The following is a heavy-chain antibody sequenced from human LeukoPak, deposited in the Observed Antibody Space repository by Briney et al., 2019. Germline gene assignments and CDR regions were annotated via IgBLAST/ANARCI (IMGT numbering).Heavy chain of an antibody. J-gene: IGHJ4*02. Sequence: SETLSHPCSVSGGSISSGSYYWSWIRQTAGKGPEWIGRIYTSGRTNYDPSLKSRVTISVDTSKNQFSLKLNSVTAADTVVYFCARGVRTAELDYWGQGTLVTVSS. CDR3: ARGVRTAELDY. CDR2: IYTSGRT. D-gene: IGHD1-1*01. CDR1: GGSISSGSYY. V-gene: IGHV4-61*02.